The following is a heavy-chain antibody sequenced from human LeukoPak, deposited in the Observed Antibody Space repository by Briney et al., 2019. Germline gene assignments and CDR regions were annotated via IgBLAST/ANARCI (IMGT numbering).Heavy chain of an antibody. Sequence: GESLQISCKCSGYIFTSYWIGWVRPLPGKGLEWMGIIYPGASDTRYSPSFQGQVTISADKSISTAYLQWSSLKASDTAMYYCASSTYGDYYMDVWGKGTTVTVSS. J-gene: IGHJ6*03. V-gene: IGHV5-51*01. CDR2: IYPGASDT. D-gene: IGHD4-17*01. CDR1: GYIFTSYW. CDR3: ASSTYGDYYMDV.